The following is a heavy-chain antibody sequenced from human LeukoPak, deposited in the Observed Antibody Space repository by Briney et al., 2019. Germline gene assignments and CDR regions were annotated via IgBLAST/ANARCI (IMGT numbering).Heavy chain of an antibody. Sequence: GASVKVSCKASGYTFTSYDINWVRQAPGQGLEWMGGIIPIFGTANYAQKFQGRVTITTDESTSTAYMELSSLRSEDTAVYYCARGQGSYYDLNWFDPWGQGTLVTVSS. V-gene: IGHV1-69*05. CDR3: ARGQGSYYDLNWFDP. D-gene: IGHD3-10*01. CDR2: IIPIFGTA. CDR1: GYTFTSYD. J-gene: IGHJ5*02.